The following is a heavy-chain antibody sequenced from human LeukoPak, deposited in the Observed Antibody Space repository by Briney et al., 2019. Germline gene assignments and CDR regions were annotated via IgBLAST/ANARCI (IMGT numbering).Heavy chain of an antibody. Sequence: HSGGSLRLSCAASGFTFSSYAMSWVRQAPGKGLEWVSAISGSGGSTYYADSVKGRFTISRDNSKNTLYLQMNSLRAEDTAVYYCAKVGSQGYCSSTSCYTVPYYFDYWGQGTLVTVSS. J-gene: IGHJ4*02. CDR1: GFTFSSYA. CDR2: ISGSGGST. CDR3: AKVGSQGYCSSTSCYTVPYYFDY. V-gene: IGHV3-23*01. D-gene: IGHD2-2*02.